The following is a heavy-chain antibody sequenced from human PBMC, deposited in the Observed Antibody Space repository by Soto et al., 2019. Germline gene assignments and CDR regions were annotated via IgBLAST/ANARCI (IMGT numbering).Heavy chain of an antibody. Sequence: QVQLVQSGAEVKKPGASVKVSCQASGYTFTSFPIHWVRQAPGQGLECMGWINAANGYTRYSQKFQGRVTITRDTSATTAYMDLTSLTSEDTAVYYCARGGGLDDWCQGTLITGSS. CDR2: INAANGYT. CDR1: GYTFTSFP. V-gene: IGHV1-3*01. J-gene: IGHJ4*02. D-gene: IGHD3-10*01. CDR3: ARGGGLDD.